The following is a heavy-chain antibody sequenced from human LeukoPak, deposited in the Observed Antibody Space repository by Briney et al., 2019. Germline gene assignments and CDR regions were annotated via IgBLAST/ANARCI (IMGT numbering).Heavy chain of an antibody. CDR2: MNPNSGNT. CDR1: GYTFTSYD. J-gene: IGHJ3*02. Sequence: ASVKVSCKASGYTFTSYDINWVRQATGQGLEWMGWMNPNSGNTGYAQKFQGRVTMTRNTSISTAYMELSSLRSEDTAVYYCARDPSVRFMGSLQGFDIWGQGTMVTVSS. CDR3: ARDPSVRFMGSLQGFDI. D-gene: IGHD3-3*01. V-gene: IGHV1-8*01.